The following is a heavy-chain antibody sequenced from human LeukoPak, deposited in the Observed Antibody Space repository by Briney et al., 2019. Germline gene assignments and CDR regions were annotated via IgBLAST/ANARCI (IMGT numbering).Heavy chain of an antibody. CDR1: GGSISSGSYY. D-gene: IGHD3-22*01. V-gene: IGHV4-61*02. CDR2: IYTSGGT. CDR3: ASDSSGYYYAY. Sequence: SQTLSLTCTVSGGSISSGSYYWSWIRQPAGKGLEWIGRIYTSGGTNYNPSLKSRVTISVDTSKNQFSLKLSSVTAADTAVYCCASDSSGYYYAYWGQGTLVTVSS. J-gene: IGHJ4*02.